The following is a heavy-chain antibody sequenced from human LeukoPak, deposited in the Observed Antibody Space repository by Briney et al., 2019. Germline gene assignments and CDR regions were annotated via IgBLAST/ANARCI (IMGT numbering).Heavy chain of an antibody. V-gene: IGHV3-9*01. J-gene: IGHJ3*01. Sequence: PGGSLRLSCAASGFTFSDYAMHWVRQVPGKGLEWVGSSSWNSGTIAYGESVKGRATISRDNARNSLYLEVNSLRVEDTALYYCAKDLAVGTSPRVYAFDVWGQGSLVTVSS. CDR2: SSWNSGTI. D-gene: IGHD1/OR15-1a*01. CDR3: AKDLAVGTSPRVYAFDV. CDR1: GFTFSDYA.